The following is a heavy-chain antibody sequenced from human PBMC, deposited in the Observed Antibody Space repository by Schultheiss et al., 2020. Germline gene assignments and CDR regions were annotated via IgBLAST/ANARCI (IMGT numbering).Heavy chain of an antibody. V-gene: IGHV3-30-3*01. Sequence: GESLKISCAASGFTVSSNYMSWVRQAPGKGLEWVAVISYDGSNKYYADSVKGRFTISRDNSKNTLYLQMNSLKTEDTAVYYCTTPTPFTIFGVVESDNFDYWGQGTLVTGSS. J-gene: IGHJ4*02. D-gene: IGHD3-3*01. CDR2: ISYDGSNK. CDR1: GFTVSSNY. CDR3: TTPTPFTIFGVVESDNFDY.